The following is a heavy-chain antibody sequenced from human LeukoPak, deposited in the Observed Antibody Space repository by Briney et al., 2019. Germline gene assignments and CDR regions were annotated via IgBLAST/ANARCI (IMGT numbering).Heavy chain of an antibody. CDR3: ARQTAMVLNAFDI. Sequence: ESLKISCKGSGYSFTSYWIGWVRQMPGKGLEWMGIIYPGDSDTRYSPSFQGQVTISADKSISTAYLQWSSLKASDTAMYYCARQTAMVLNAFDIWGQGTMVTVSS. CDR2: IYPGDSDT. V-gene: IGHV5-51*01. J-gene: IGHJ3*02. CDR1: GYSFTSYW. D-gene: IGHD5-18*01.